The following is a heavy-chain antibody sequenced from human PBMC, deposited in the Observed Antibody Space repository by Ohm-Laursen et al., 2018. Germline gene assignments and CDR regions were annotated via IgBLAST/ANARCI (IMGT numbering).Heavy chain of an antibody. CDR1: GFTFSGYA. D-gene: IGHD3-10*01. J-gene: IGHJ5*01. CDR2: ATGSGRSK. V-gene: IGHV3-23*01. Sequence: SLRLSCAASGFTFSGYAMSWARQGPEKGLEWVSVATGSGRSKNYTDSVKGRFSIFRDNSKNTLYLQMNSLRVEDTAVYYCAKGRSGGTGHGNWFESWGQGALVIVSS. CDR3: AKGRSGGTGHGNWFES.